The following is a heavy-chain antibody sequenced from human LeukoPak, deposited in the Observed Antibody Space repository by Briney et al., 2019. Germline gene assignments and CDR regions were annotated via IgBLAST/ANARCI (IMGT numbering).Heavy chain of an antibody. D-gene: IGHD1-26*01. CDR1: GGSISSGDYY. CDR3: ASRTRASHNFDY. J-gene: IGHJ4*02. V-gene: IGHV4-30-4*01. Sequence: MPSETLSLTCTVSGGSISSGDYYLSWIRQPPGKGLEWIGYIYYSGSTYYNPSLKSRVAISVDTSKNQFSLKLSSVTATDTAVYYCASRTRASHNFDYWGQGTLVTVSS. CDR2: IYYSGST.